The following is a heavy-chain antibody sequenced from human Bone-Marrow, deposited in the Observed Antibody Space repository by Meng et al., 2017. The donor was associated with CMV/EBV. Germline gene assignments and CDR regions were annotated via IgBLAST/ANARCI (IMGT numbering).Heavy chain of an antibody. D-gene: IGHD1-20*01. CDR1: GYTFTRYG. CDR2: ISAYNGNT. Sequence: SCKASGYTFTRYGISWVRQAPGQGLEWMGWISAYNGNTNYAQKLQGRVTMTTDTSTSTAYMELRSLRSDDTAVYYCARASYNWNFDYWGQGTLVTVSS. J-gene: IGHJ4*02. CDR3: ARASYNWNFDY. V-gene: IGHV1-18*01.